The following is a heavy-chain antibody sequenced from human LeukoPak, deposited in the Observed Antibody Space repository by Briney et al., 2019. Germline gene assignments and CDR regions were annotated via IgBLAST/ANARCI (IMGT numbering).Heavy chain of an antibody. V-gene: IGHV1-69*05. CDR2: IIPIFGTA. CDR3: ARASYDSSAPGGSNWSDP. D-gene: IGHD3-22*01. J-gene: IGHJ5*02. CDR1: GGTFSSYA. Sequence: ASVKVSCKASGGTFSSYAISWVRQAPGQGLEWMGGIIPIFGTANYAQKFQGRVTITTDESTSTAYMELSSLRSEDTAVYYCARASYDSSAPGGSNWSDPWGQGTLVTVSS.